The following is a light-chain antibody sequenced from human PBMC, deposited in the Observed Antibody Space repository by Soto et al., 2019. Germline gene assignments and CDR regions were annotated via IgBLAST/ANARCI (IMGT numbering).Light chain of an antibody. CDR1: QSVGRN. CDR2: AAS. V-gene: IGKV3-15*01. Sequence: EIVVTQSPGILSVSPGDRATLSCRASQSVGRNLAWYHQKPGQAPTLLIYAASTRATGLPARFSGSGFGTDFTLTISSLQSEDFAVYYCQEYSEWPLFTFGPGTRVDIK. CDR3: QEYSEWPLFT. J-gene: IGKJ3*01.